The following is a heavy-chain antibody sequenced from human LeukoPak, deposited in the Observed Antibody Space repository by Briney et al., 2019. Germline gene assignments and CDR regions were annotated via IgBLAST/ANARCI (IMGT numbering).Heavy chain of an antibody. J-gene: IGHJ4*02. CDR2: ISNSGTT. Sequence: GGSLRLSCAASGFSVSNNHVTWVRQAPGKGLEWVSVISNSGTTYYADSVKGRFTISRDNSKNTVYLQMNSLRAEDTAVYYCAGFGGNSFWGPGTLVTVSS. D-gene: IGHD4-23*01. CDR1: GFSVSNNH. V-gene: IGHV3-66*01. CDR3: AGFGGNSF.